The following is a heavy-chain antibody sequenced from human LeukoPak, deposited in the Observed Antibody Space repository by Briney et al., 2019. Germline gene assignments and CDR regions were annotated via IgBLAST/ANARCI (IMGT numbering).Heavy chain of an antibody. CDR1: GGTFSSYA. CDR2: IIPIFGTA. V-gene: IGHV1-69*05. CDR3: ARDGTRRRQIFGVVITYFDY. D-gene: IGHD3-3*01. Sequence: PVKVSCKASGGTFSSYAISWVRQAPGQGLGWMGGIIPIFGTANYAQKFQGRVTITTDESTSTAYMELSSLRSEDTAVYYCARDGTRRRQIFGVVITYFDYWGQGTLVTVSS. J-gene: IGHJ4*02.